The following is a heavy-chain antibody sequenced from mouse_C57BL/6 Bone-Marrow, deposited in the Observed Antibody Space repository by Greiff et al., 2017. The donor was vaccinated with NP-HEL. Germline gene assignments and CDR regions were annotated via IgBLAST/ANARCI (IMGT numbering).Heavy chain of an antibody. CDR1: GYTFTEYT. CDR2: FYPGSGSI. V-gene: IGHV1-62-2*01. CDR3: ARHEGGGPYSNYGYFEV. D-gene: IGHD2-5*01. Sequence: VQLQQSGAELVKPGASVKLSCKASGYTFTEYTIHWVKQRSGQGLEWIGWFYPGSGSIKYNEKFKDKATLTADKSSSTVYMELSRLTSEDSAVYFCARHEGGGPYSNYGYFEVWGTGTTVTVSS. J-gene: IGHJ1*03.